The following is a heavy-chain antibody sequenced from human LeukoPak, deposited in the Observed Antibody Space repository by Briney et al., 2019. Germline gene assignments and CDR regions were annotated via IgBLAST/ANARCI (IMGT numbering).Heavy chain of an antibody. CDR3: ARNGDLDYCDYYFDY. J-gene: IGHJ4*02. CDR1: GFTFSSYA. V-gene: IGHV3-23*01. Sequence: GGSLRLSCAASGFTFSSYAMSWVRQAPGKGLEWVSAISGSGGSTYYADSVKGRFTISRDNSKNTLYLQMNSLRAEDTAVYYCARNGDLDYCDYYFDYWGQGTLVTVSS. D-gene: IGHD4-17*01. CDR2: ISGSGGST.